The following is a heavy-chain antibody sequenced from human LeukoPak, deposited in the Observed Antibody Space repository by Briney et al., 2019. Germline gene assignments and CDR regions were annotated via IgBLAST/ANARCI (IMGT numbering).Heavy chain of an antibody. Sequence: GGSLRLSCAASGFTFSSYEMNWVRQAPGKGLEWVSYISSSGSTIYYADSVKGRFTISRDNAKNSLYLQMNSLRAEDTAVYYCARSRRPRAFFDYWGQGTLVTVSS. CDR3: ARSRRPRAFFDY. V-gene: IGHV3-48*03. CDR2: ISSSGSTI. CDR1: GFTFSSYE. J-gene: IGHJ4*02.